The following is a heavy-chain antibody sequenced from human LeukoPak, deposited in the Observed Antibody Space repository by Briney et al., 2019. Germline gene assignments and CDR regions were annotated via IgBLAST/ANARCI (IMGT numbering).Heavy chain of an antibody. CDR1: GGSFSGYY. CDR2: INHSGST. V-gene: IGHV4-34*01. D-gene: IGHD6-19*01. Sequence: SETLSLTCAVYGGSFSGYYWSWIRQPPGKGLEWIGEINHSGSTNYNPSLKSRVTLSVDTSKNQFSLKLSSVTAADTAVYYCARGPLRHSSGRLEGYYYGMDVWGQGTTVTVSS. J-gene: IGHJ6*02. CDR3: ARGPLRHSSGRLEGYYYGMDV.